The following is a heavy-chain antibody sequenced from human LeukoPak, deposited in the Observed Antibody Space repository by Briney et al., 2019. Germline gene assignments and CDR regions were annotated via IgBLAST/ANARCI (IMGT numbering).Heavy chain of an antibody. J-gene: IGHJ4*02. CDR3: ARRPLLDYDILTGYAYRY. CDR2: ISAYNGNT. V-gene: IGHV1-18*04. Sequence: ASVKVSCKASGYTFTGYYMHWVRQAPGQGLEWMGWISAYNGNTNYAQKLQGRVTMTTDTSTSTAYMELRSLRSDDTAVYYCARRPLLDYDILTGYAYRYWGQGTLVTVSS. D-gene: IGHD3-9*01. CDR1: GYTFTGYY.